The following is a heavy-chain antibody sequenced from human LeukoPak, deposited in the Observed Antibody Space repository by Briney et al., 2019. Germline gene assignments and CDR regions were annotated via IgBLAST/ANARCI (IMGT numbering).Heavy chain of an antibody. J-gene: IGHJ5*02. V-gene: IGHV1-2*02. D-gene: IGHD1-26*01. Sequence: ASVKVSCKASGYTFTGYYMHWVRQAPGQGLEWMGWINPNSGGTNYAQKFQGRVTMTRDTSISTAYMELSRLRSDDTAVYYCARVFIIASGSYSTPSGWFDPWGQGTLVTVSS. CDR2: INPNSGGT. CDR3: ARVFIIASGSYSTPSGWFDP. CDR1: GYTFTGYY.